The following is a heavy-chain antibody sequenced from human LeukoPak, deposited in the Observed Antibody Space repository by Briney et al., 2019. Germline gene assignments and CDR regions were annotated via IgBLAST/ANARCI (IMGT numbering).Heavy chain of an antibody. CDR2: ISSSGSTI. Sequence: GGSLRLSCAASGFTFISYEMNGVRQAPGKGVEGVSYISSSGSTIYYADSVKGRFTISRDNAKNSLYLQMNSLRAEDTAVYYCARGGYGDYVRVDYWGQGTLVTVSS. J-gene: IGHJ4*02. CDR3: ARGGYGDYVRVDY. CDR1: GFTFISYE. D-gene: IGHD4-17*01. V-gene: IGHV3-48*03.